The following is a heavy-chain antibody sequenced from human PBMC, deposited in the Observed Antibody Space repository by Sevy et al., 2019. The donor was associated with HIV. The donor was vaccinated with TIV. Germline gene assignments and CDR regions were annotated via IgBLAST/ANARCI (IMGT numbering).Heavy chain of an antibody. CDR3: ARDRYYDASGYYYYYYGLDV. Sequence: GGSLRLSCAASGFSVSSNYMSWVRQAPGKGPEWVSVIHSGGKISYADSVKGRFTISRDNSKNTLYLHMNSLRAEDTAVYYCARDRYYDASGYYYYYYGLDVWGQGTTVTVSS. J-gene: IGHJ6*02. CDR2: IHSGGKI. CDR1: GFSVSSNY. V-gene: IGHV3-66*01. D-gene: IGHD3-22*01.